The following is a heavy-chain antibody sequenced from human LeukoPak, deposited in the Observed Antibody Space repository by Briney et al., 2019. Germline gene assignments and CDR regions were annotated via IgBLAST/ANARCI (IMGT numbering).Heavy chain of an antibody. CDR3: ARNHNRFYYYMDV. CDR2: ISYSGST. V-gene: IGHV4-39*07. J-gene: IGHJ6*03. Sequence: PSETLSLTCTVSGGSISSSTYYWGWIRQPPGRGLEWIGSISYSGSTYYNPSLKSRVTISVDTSKNQFSLRLSSVTTADTAVYYCARNHNRFYYYMDVWGKGTTVTVSS. D-gene: IGHD1-14*01. CDR1: GGSISSSTYY.